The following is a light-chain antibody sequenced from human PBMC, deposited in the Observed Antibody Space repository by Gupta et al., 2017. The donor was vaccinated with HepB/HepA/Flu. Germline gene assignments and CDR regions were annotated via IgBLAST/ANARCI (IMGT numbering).Light chain of an antibody. Sequence: QSVLTQPPSVSGAPGQRVPISCTGSSSNSGAGYGVHWYQQVPGTAPTLLIYGNNNRPSGVSERFSGSKSGTSASLAITGLQAEDEADYYCQSYDISLSGYVFGTGTKVTVL. CDR2: GNN. CDR3: QSYDISLSGYV. J-gene: IGLJ1*01. V-gene: IGLV1-40*01. CDR1: SSNSGAGYG.